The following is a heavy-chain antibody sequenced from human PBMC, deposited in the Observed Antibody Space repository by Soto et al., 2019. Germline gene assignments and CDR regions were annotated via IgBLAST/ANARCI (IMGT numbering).Heavy chain of an antibody. CDR3: ARDAPPDDY. V-gene: IGHV3-48*01. CDR1: GFSFSSNA. Sequence: PGGSLRLSCAAPGFSFSSNAMAWVRQAPGKGLEWVSYISSNSSRIYYADSVKGRFTISRGNAKNSLYLQMNSLRAEDTAVYYCARDAPPDDYWGQGTLVTVSS. CDR2: ISSNSSRI. J-gene: IGHJ4*02.